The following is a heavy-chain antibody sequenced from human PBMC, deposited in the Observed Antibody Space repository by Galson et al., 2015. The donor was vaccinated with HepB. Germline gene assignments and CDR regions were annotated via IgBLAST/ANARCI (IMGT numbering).Heavy chain of an antibody. CDR1: GFSFSNYM. J-gene: IGHJ5*01. Sequence: SLRLSCAASGFSFSNYMMNWVRQTPGKGLEWISYISSSSDSTYYADPVKGRFAISRDNARNSLYLQMNSLRAEDTAVYYCAREGIAMLRGWFDSWGQGTLVTVSS. CDR2: ISSSSDST. D-gene: IGHD3-10*01. V-gene: IGHV3-48*04. CDR3: AREGIAMLRGWFDS.